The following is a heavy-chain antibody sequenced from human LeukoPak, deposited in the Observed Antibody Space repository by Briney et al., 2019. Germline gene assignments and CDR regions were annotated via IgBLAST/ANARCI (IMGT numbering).Heavy chain of an antibody. CDR2: ITGTGGR. V-gene: IGHV3-23*01. Sequence: GGSLRLSCAVSGFTLTNHGVSWVRQAPGKGLERVSIITGTGGRYYGDSVKGRFILSRDNSKNTVYMQMSSLRAEDTATYYCAKDYCRDGNCPFPFLDSWGQGTLVTVCS. CDR1: GFTLTNHG. D-gene: IGHD2-15*01. CDR3: AKDYCRDGNCPFPFLDS. J-gene: IGHJ4*02.